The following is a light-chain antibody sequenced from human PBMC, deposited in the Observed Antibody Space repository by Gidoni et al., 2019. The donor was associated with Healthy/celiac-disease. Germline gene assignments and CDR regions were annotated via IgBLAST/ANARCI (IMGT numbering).Light chain of an antibody. CDR2: KDS. CDR1: ALPKQY. Sequence: SYELTQPPSVSVSPGQTDRITCSGDALPKQYAYWYQQKPGQAPALVIYKDSERPSGIPERFSGTSSGTTVTLTISGVQAEDEADYYCQSADSSGTYVVFGGGTKLTVL. CDR3: QSADSSGTYVV. V-gene: IGLV3-25*03. J-gene: IGLJ2*01.